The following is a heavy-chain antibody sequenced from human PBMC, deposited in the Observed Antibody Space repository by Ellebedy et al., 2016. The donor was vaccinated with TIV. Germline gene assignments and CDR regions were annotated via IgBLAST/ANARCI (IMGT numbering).Heavy chain of an antibody. CDR2: IKQDGSVK. CDR1: GFTFSSYS. J-gene: IGHJ4*02. Sequence: GGSLRLSCAASGFTFSSYSMNWVRQAPGKGLEWVANIKQDGSVKYYVDSVKGRFTISRDNAKNSLYLQMNSLRAEDTAVYYCARARVWWLPLGYYFDYWGQGTLVTVSS. CDR3: ARARVWWLPLGYYFDY. D-gene: IGHD5-12*01. V-gene: IGHV3-7*04.